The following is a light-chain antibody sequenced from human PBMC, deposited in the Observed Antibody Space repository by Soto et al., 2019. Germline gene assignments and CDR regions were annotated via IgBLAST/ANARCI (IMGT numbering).Light chain of an antibody. V-gene: IGKV1-5*01. CDR1: QSISSW. CDR3: QQYNSYSLP. J-gene: IGKJ4*01. CDR2: DAS. Sequence: DIQMTQSPSTLSASVGDRVTITCRASQSISSWLAWYQQKPGKAPKLLIYDASSVESGVPSRFSGSGSGTEFTLTISSLQPDDFATYYCQQYNSYSLPFGGGPKVDIK.